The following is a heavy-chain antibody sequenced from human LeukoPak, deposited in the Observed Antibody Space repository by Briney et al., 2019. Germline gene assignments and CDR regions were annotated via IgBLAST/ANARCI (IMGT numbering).Heavy chain of an antibody. J-gene: IGHJ3*02. D-gene: IGHD3-9*01. CDR2: IYYSGST. Sequence: PSGTLSLTCTVSGGSISTYYWSWIRQPPGKGLEWIGYIYYSGSTNYNPSLKSRVTISVDTSKNQFSLKLTSVTAADTAVYYCARRRGGQFDWLLYVGEAFDIWGQGTMVTVSS. CDR3: ARRRGGQFDWLLYVGEAFDI. V-gene: IGHV4-59*01. CDR1: GGSISTYY.